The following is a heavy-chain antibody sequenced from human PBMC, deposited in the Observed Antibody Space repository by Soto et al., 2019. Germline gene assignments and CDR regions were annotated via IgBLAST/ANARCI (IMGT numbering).Heavy chain of an antibody. D-gene: IGHD3-3*01. CDR1: GFTVTSNY. CDR3: AADPVLRFFPYGMDV. J-gene: IGHJ6*02. V-gene: IGHV3-53*01. CDR2: IYSSGAT. Sequence: PGGSLRLSCAASGFTVTSNYMNWVRQPPGKGLEWVSIIYSSGATYYADSVKGRFTISRDKSKNTLYLQMSSLRSEDTAVYYCAADPVLRFFPYGMDVWGQGTTVTVSS.